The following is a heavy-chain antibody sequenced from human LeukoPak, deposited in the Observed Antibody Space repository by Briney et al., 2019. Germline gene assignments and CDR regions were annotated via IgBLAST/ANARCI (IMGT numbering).Heavy chain of an antibody. CDR3: ARAGVSGILRGAFDI. J-gene: IGHJ3*02. V-gene: IGHV3-30*03. Sequence: PGGSLRLSCAASGFTFSHYAMHWVRQAPGKGLEWVAVISFDGTNKFYADSVKGRFTISRDSFRNTLYLQVNSLRAEDTAVYYCARAGVSGILRGAFDIWGQGTMVTVSS. CDR2: ISFDGTNK. CDR1: GFTFSHYA. D-gene: IGHD1-26*01.